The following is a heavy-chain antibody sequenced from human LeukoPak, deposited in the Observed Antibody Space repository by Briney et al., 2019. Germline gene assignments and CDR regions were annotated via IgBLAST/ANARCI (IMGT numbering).Heavy chain of an antibody. CDR3: AREGYSGYDFWFDP. D-gene: IGHD5-12*01. Sequence: SQTLSLTCAISGDSVSSNSAAWNWIRQSPSRGLEWLGRTYYRSKWYNDYAVSVKSRITINPDTSKSQFSLQLNSVTPEDTAVYYCAREGYSGYDFWFDPWGQGSLVTVST. CDR2: TYYRSKWYN. V-gene: IGHV6-1*01. CDR1: GDSVSSNSAA. J-gene: IGHJ5*02.